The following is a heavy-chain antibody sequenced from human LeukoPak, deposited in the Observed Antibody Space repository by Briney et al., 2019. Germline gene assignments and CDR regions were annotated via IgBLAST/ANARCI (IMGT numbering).Heavy chain of an antibody. V-gene: IGHV4-39*07. D-gene: IGHD1-26*01. CDR1: AGSISSSRYN. Sequence: SETLSLTCTVSAGSISSSRYNWGWIRQYPGKGLQWIGNIYYRGSSYSNPSLESRVTVSVDSSWSQFSLKLSSVTAADTAVYYCAREQAGGYDYWGQGTLVTVSS. CDR2: IYYRGSS. J-gene: IGHJ4*02. CDR3: AREQAGGYDY.